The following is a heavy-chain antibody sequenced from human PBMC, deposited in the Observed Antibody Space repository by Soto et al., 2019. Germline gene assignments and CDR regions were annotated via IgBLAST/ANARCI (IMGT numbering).Heavy chain of an antibody. J-gene: IGHJ4*02. Sequence: PSETLSLTCTVSGGSSRSDYWSWIRQPAGQGLEWIGRVFSDGDTKYNPSLTSRVTMSVDTSKNQLSLRLSSVTAADSAVYYCAREARGGFSGIFDTWGQGTLVTAPQ. CDR1: GGSSRSDY. CDR3: AREARGGFSGIFDT. CDR2: VFSDGDT. D-gene: IGHD2-15*01. V-gene: IGHV4-4*07.